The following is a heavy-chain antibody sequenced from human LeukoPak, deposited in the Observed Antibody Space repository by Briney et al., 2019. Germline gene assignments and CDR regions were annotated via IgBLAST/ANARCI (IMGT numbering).Heavy chain of an antibody. Sequence: GGSLRLSCAASGFTFSSYSMNWVRQAPGKGLEWVSYISSSSSTIYYADSVKGRFTISRDNAKNSLYLQMNSLRAEDTAVYYCARGASSSWYWDAFDIWGQGTMVTVSS. CDR2: ISSSSSTI. CDR3: ARGASSSWYWDAFDI. CDR1: GFTFSSYS. D-gene: IGHD6-13*01. V-gene: IGHV3-48*01. J-gene: IGHJ3*02.